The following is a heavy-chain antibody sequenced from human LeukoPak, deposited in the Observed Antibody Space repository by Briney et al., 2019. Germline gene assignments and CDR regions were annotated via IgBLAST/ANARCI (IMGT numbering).Heavy chain of an antibody. V-gene: IGHV3-30*02. CDR1: GFTFSSYG. J-gene: IGHJ4*02. Sequence: GGSLRLSCAASGFTFSSYGMHWVRQAPGKGLEWVAFIRYDGSNKYYADSVKGRFTISRDNSKNTLYLQMNSLRAEDTAVYYCASWGGTVTTSASVLFDYWGQGTLVTVSS. CDR2: IRYDGSNK. D-gene: IGHD4-17*01. CDR3: ASWGGTVTTSASVLFDY.